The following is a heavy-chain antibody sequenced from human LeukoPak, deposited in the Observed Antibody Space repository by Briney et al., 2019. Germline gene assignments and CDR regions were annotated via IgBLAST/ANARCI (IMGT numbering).Heavy chain of an antibody. Sequence: ASVKVSCKASGYTFTSYYMHWVRQAPGQGLEWMGIINPSGGSTSYAQKFQGRVTMTRDMSTSTVYMELSSLRSEDTAVYYCAREAYCSSTSCYSGTFDYWGQGTLVTVSS. V-gene: IGHV1-46*01. D-gene: IGHD2-2*01. CDR1: GYTFTSYY. J-gene: IGHJ4*02. CDR3: AREAYCSSTSCYSGTFDY. CDR2: INPSGGST.